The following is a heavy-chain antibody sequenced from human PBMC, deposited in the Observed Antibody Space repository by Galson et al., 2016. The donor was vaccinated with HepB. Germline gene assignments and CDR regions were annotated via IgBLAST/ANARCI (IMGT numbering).Heavy chain of an antibody. D-gene: IGHD2-8*01. Sequence: SLRLSCAGTGSTSSSYAMHWLRQAPCKGLEWVAVISYDGTSKHYADSVKGRFTISRDDSKSTLYLRMDSLRVEDTATYHCTKRCMTNTCHNADDFWGQGTLVTVSS. V-gene: IGHV3-30*14. CDR1: GSTSSSYA. J-gene: IGHJ4*02. CDR2: ISYDGTSK. CDR3: TKRCMTNTCHNADDF.